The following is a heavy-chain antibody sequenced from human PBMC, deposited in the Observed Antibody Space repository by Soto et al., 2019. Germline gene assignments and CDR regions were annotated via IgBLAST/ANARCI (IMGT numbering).Heavy chain of an antibody. Sequence: AGGSLRLSCAASGFSVNNNRMNWVRQAPGKGLEWVSSISSSTSYIYYADSVKGRFTISRDNAKKSLYLQMNSLRAEDTAVYYCARGTSDYYDSSGYFSPWGQGTLVTVSS. V-gene: IGHV3-21*01. CDR2: ISSSTSYI. CDR3: ARGTSDYYDSSGYFSP. J-gene: IGHJ5*02. D-gene: IGHD3-22*01. CDR1: GFSVNNNR.